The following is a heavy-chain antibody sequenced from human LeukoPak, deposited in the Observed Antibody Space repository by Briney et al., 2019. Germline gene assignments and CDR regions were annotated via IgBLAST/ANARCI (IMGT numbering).Heavy chain of an antibody. CDR1: GYTFTSYY. D-gene: IGHD6-13*01. CDR3: ARDAAAGQIDYYYYYMDV. J-gene: IGHJ6*03. V-gene: IGHV1-46*01. Sequence: ASVKVSCKASGYTFTSYYMHWVRQAPGQGPEWMGIINPSGGSTSYAQKFQGRVTMTRDMSTSTVYMELSSLRSEDTAVYYCARDAAAGQIDYYYYYMDVWGKGTRSPSP. CDR2: INPSGGST.